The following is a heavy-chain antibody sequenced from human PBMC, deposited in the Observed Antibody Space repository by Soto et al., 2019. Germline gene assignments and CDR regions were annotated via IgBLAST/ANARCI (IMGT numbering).Heavy chain of an antibody. V-gene: IGHV4-31*03. J-gene: IGHJ3*01. CDR2: IYHSGRT. CDR1: GDSLTIGGHY. Sequence: QVRLQESGPGLVRPSQTLSLTCSVSGDSLTIGGHYWTWIRQHPGKGLEWIGYIYHSGRTYYSPSLKSRLIISVDTSENQFSLKLTSMTAADTAVYYCARGGDGFDLWGQGKMVTVSS. CDR3: ARGGDGFDL.